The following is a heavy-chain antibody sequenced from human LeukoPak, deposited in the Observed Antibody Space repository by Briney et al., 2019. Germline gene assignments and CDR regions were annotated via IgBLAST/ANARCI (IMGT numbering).Heavy chain of an antibody. V-gene: IGHV3-7*01. D-gene: IGHD3-9*01. Sequence: GGSLRLSCAASGFIFNTYWTNWVRQAPGKGLEWVANMKRDGSESHYADSVKGRFTISRDNAKNSLYLQMNSLRAEDTAVYYCARGGRVRYFDWLLSYFDYWGQGTLVTVSS. J-gene: IGHJ4*02. CDR2: MKRDGSES. CDR3: ARGGRVRYFDWLLSYFDY. CDR1: GFIFNTYW.